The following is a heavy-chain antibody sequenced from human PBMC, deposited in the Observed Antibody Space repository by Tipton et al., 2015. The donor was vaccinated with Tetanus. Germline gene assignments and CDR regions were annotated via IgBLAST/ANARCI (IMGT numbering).Heavy chain of an antibody. V-gene: IGHV4-59*01. J-gene: IGHJ4*02. CDR3: ARASQRTFEF. CDR2: IYNIART. Sequence: LRLSCTVSGGSFSSYFWTWIRQPPGKGLEWIGNIYNIARTNYNPSLRSRVTMPVDTSKNQFYLQLSSVTAADTAVYFCARASQRTFEFWGQGTLVAVSS. D-gene: IGHD5-18*01. CDR1: GGSFSSYF.